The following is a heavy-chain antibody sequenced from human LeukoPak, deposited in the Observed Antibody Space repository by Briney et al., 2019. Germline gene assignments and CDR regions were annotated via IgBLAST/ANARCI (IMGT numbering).Heavy chain of an antibody. J-gene: IGHJ4*02. CDR2: IKQDGSEK. CDR1: RFTLGIYW. V-gene: IGHV3-7*01. D-gene: IGHD4-17*01. CDR3: ARVSYGAFDY. Sequence: GGSLRLSCAASRFTLGIYWMTWVRQGPGKGLEWVANIKQDGSEKYYVDSVKGRFIVSRDNAKNSLFLQMNSLRAEDTGVYYCARVSYGAFDYWGQGTLVTVSS.